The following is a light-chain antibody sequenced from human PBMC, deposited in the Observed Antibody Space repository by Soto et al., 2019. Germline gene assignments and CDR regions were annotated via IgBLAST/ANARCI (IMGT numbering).Light chain of an antibody. V-gene: IGKV3-20*01. CDR1: QSVNSN. Sequence: EVVMTPSPTTLAVSPWERATLSWRASQSVNSNLAWYQQKPGQAPRLLIYGASSRATGIPDRFSGSGSGTDFTLTISRLEPEDFAVYYCQQYGSSPITFGQGTRLEIK. J-gene: IGKJ5*01. CDR2: GAS. CDR3: QQYGSSPIT.